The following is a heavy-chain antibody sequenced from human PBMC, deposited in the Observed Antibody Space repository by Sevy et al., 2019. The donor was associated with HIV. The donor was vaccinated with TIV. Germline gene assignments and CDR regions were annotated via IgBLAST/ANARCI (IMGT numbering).Heavy chain of an antibody. D-gene: IGHD6-19*01. V-gene: IGHV3-7*03. Sequence: GGCLRLSCAASGFTFSSYWMSWVRQAPGKGLEWVANIKQDGSEKYYVDSVKGRFTISRDNAKNSLYLQMNSLRAEDSAVYYCARSPQQWLPYNWFDPWGQGTWVTVSS. CDR2: IKQDGSEK. CDR1: GFTFSSYW. CDR3: ARSPQQWLPYNWFDP. J-gene: IGHJ5*02.